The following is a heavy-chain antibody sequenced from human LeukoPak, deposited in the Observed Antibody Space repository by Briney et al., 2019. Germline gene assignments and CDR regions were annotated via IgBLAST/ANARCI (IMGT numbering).Heavy chain of an antibody. D-gene: IGHD2-2*02. V-gene: IGHV4-59*12. CDR1: GGSISSYY. Sequence: PSETLSLTCTVSGGSISSYYWSWIRQPPGKGLEWIGYIYYSGSTNYNPSLKSRVTISVDTSKNQFSLKLSSVTAADTAVYYCARFPGYCSSTSCYTDYWGQGTLVTVSS. CDR2: IYYSGST. J-gene: IGHJ4*02. CDR3: ARFPGYCSSTSCYTDY.